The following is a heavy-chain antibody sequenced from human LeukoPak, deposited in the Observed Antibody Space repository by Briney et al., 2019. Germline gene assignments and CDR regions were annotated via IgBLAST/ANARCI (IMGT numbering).Heavy chain of an antibody. V-gene: IGHV3-74*01. CDR2: INGDGRST. J-gene: IGHJ4*02. CDR3: ARGGLSGTFDY. CDR1: GFTFSSYW. Sequence: GGSLRLSCAASGFTFSSYWMHWVRQAPGKGRVWVSRINGDGRSTVYADSVKGRFTISRDNAKNTLYLQMNSLRAEDTAVYYCARGGLSGTFDYWGKGTLVTVSS. D-gene: IGHD2-15*01.